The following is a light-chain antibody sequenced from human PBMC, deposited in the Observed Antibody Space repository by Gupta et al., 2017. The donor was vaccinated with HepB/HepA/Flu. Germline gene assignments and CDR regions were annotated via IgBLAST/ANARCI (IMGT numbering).Light chain of an antibody. CDR1: QSVLYISNNKNY. V-gene: IGKV4-1*01. J-gene: IGKJ2*01. CDR2: WAC. CDR3: QQEDSTPYT. Sequence: DIVMTQSPDSLAVSLGERATINCKSSQSVLYISNNKNYLAWYQQKPGQPPKLLIYWACTREYEVPDQFSSRGSVTDFTLTISSLQAEDVALYYCQQEDSTPYTFGHGTKVEIK.